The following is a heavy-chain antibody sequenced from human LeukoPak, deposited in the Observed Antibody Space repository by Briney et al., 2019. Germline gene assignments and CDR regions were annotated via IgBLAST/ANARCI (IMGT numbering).Heavy chain of an antibody. CDR1: GFTLSNYG. CDR2: IRYDGSIK. CDR3: GRDLDWGAFDH. J-gene: IGHJ4*02. Sequence: PGGSLRLSCAASGFTLSNYGIHWVRQAPGKGLEWVTFIRYDGSIKYYADSVKGRFTISRDNSKNTLYLQMNSLRAEDTAVYYCGRDLDWGAFDHWGQGTLVTVSS. D-gene: IGHD3-9*01. V-gene: IGHV3-30*02.